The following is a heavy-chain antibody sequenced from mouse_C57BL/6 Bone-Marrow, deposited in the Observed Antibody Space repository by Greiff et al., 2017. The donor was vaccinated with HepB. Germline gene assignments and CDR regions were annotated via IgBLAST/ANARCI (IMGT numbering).Heavy chain of an antibody. CDR3: ASESSSTGTDDY. CDR1: GYTFTSYW. CDR2: IHPNSGST. J-gene: IGHJ2*01. V-gene: IGHV1-64*01. D-gene: IGHD4-1*02. Sequence: VQLQQPGAELVKPGASVKLSCKASGYTFTSYWMHWVKQRPGQGLEWIGMIHPNSGSTNYNEKFKSKATLTVDKSSSTAYMQLSSLTSEDSAVYYCASESSSTGTDDYWGQGTTLTVSS.